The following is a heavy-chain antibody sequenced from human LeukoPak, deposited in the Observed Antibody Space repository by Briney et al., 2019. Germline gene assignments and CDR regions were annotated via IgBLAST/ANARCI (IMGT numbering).Heavy chain of an antibody. J-gene: IGHJ2*01. CDR3: ARVRYCSSTSCYRQWYFDL. V-gene: IGHV4-39*07. D-gene: IGHD2-2*01. CDR1: GGSIGSTNYY. Sequence: SETLSLTCTVSGGSIGSTNYYWGWIRQPPGKGLEWIANIYYSGSTYYNPSLKSRVTISVDTSKNQFSLKLSSVTAADTAVYYCARVRYCSSTSCYRQWYFDLWGRGTLVTVSS. CDR2: IYYSGST.